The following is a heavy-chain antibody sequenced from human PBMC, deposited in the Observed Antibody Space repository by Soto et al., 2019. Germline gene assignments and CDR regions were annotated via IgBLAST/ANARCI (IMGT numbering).Heavy chain of an antibody. CDR1: GGTFSSYA. CDR3: ATVARGYSYGPLDH. V-gene: IGHV1-69*13. Sequence: SVKVSCKASGGTFSSYAISWVRQAPGQGLEWMGGIIPIFGTANYAQKFQGRVTITADESTSTAYMELSSLRSEDTAVYYCATVARGYSYGPLDHWGQGTLVTVSS. CDR2: IIPIFGTA. D-gene: IGHD5-18*01. J-gene: IGHJ4*02.